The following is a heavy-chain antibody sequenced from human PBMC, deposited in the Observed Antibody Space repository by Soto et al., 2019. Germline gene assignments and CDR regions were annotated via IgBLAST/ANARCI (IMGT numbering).Heavy chain of an antibody. Sequence: SETLSLSYAVSGGSISSGGYYWSWIRQHPGKGLEWIGYIYYSGSTYYDPSLKSRVTISVDTSKNQFSLKLSSVTAADTAVYYCARVRASKYDSSGSPPDYFDYWGQGTLVTVSS. V-gene: IGHV4-31*11. D-gene: IGHD3-22*01. J-gene: IGHJ4*02. CDR2: IYYSGST. CDR3: ARVRASKYDSSGSPPDYFDY. CDR1: GGSISSGGYY.